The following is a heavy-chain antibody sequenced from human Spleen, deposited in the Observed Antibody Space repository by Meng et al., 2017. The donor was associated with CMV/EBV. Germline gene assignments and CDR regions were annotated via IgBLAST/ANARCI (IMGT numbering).Heavy chain of an antibody. V-gene: IGHV1-2*02. D-gene: IGHD2-2*02. J-gene: IGHJ6*03. CDR3: ARVSTSRYNDYYYSMDV. Sequence: ASVKVSFKTSGYTFTGYHMHWVRQAPGQGLEWMGWINPDSGGTNYAQKFQGRVTMTRDMSINTAHMEVSGLTSDDTAVYYCARVSTSRYNDYYYSMDVWGTGTTVTVS. CDR1: GYTFTGYH. CDR2: INPDSGGT.